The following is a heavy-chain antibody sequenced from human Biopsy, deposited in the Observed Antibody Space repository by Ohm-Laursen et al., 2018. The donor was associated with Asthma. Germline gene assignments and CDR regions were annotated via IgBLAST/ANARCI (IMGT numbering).Heavy chain of an antibody. V-gene: IGHV1-3*04. D-gene: IGHD3-9*01. J-gene: IGHJ3*01. CDR1: GYNFISFA. CDR2: VNTGNGDT. CDR3: ARTYYDFLTGQVKDVFGV. Sequence: SVPDSCKPSGYNFISFAIHWVRQAPGQRLEWMGWVNTGNGDTKYSQKFQGRVTITRDTSASTAYMELRSLRSEDTATYYCARTYYDFLTGQVKDVFGVWGQGTMVTVSS.